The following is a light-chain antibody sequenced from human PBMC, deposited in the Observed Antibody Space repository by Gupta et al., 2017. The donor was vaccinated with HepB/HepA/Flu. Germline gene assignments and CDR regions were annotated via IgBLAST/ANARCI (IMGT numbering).Light chain of an antibody. CDR2: DVS. V-gene: IGLV2-14*01. J-gene: IGLJ2*01. CDR3: SSYTSSSTPVV. CDR1: SSVVVGYNY. Sequence: HSALSQPASVSGSPGPSITISCPGASSVVVGYNYTSWYQQHPGKAPNLMIYDVSNRPSGVSNRFSGSKSGNTASLTISGLQAEDEADYYCSSYTSSSTPVVFGGGTKLTVL.